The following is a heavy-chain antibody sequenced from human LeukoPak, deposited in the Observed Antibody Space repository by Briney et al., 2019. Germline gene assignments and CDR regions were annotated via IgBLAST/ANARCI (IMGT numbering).Heavy chain of an antibody. CDR2: IYYSGST. D-gene: IGHD2-21*02. CDR1: SDSIYSRNYY. CDR3: ARAAYCGGDCYLFDY. V-gene: IGHV4-39*01. J-gene: IGHJ4*02. Sequence: SETLSLTCTVSSDSIYSRNYYWGWIRQPPGKGLEWIGSIYYSGSTYYNSSLKSRVPISVDTSKNQFSLKLSSLAAADAAVYYCARAAYCGGDCYLFDYWGQGTLVSVFS.